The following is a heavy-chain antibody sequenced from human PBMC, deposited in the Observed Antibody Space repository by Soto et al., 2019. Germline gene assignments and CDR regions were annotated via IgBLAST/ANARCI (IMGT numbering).Heavy chain of an antibody. D-gene: IGHD3-22*01. J-gene: IGHJ4*02. Sequence: VASVKVSCKASGYTFTSYGISWVRQAPGQGLEWMGWISAYNGNTNYAQKLQGRVTMTTDTSTSTAYMELRSLRSDDTAVYYCARDSPPRYYDSSGYYFDYWGQGTLVTVSS. CDR3: ARDSPPRYYDSSGYYFDY. CDR2: ISAYNGNT. CDR1: GYTFTSYG. V-gene: IGHV1-18*01.